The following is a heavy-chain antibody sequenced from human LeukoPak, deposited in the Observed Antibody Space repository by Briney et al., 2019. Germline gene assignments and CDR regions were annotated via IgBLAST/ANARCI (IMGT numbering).Heavy chain of an antibody. D-gene: IGHD2/OR15-2a*01. CDR1: GGSFSGYY. J-gene: IGHJ6*02. V-gene: IGHV4-34*01. Sequence: NPSETLSLTCAVYGGSFSGYYWSWIRQPPGKGLEWIGEINHSGSTNYNPSLKSRVTISVDTSKNQFSLKLSSVTAADTAVFYCARDSMIRDFYYGMDVWGQGTTVTVSS. CDR3: ARDSMIRDFYYGMDV. CDR2: INHSGST.